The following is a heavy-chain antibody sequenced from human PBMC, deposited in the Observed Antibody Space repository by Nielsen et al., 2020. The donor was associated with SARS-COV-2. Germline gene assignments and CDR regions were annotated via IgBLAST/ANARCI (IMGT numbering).Heavy chain of an antibody. CDR3: LRDSRRSQVGTYRILDY. D-gene: IGHD1-26*01. Sequence: GGSLRLSCAASGFTFSDYEMNWVRQAPGKGLEWVSYISGSGDSMHHADSVKGRFTVSRDNARNSLYLQMNSLRAEDTGIYYCLRDSRRSQVGTYRILDYWGQGVLVTVSS. J-gene: IGHJ4*02. V-gene: IGHV3-48*03. CDR1: GFTFSDYE. CDR2: ISGSGDSM.